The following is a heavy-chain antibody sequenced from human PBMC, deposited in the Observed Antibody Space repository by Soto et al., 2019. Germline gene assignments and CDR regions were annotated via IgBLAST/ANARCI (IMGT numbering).Heavy chain of an antibody. Sequence: EVQLVESGGGLVQPGRSLRLSCAASGFIFDDYAMHWVRQAPGKGLEWVSGISWNSDSIGYADSVKGRFTISRDNAKNSLYLQMNSLRAEDTALYYCVKDIGYYYDSSGHSSRYFDYWGQGTLVTVSS. V-gene: IGHV3-9*01. D-gene: IGHD3-22*01. CDR2: ISWNSDSI. CDR1: GFIFDDYA. CDR3: VKDIGYYYDSSGHSSRYFDY. J-gene: IGHJ4*02.